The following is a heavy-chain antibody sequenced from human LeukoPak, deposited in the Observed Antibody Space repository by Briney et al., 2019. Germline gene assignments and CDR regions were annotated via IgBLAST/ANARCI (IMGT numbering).Heavy chain of an antibody. V-gene: IGHV3-48*03. CDR1: GFTFSSYE. D-gene: IGHD6-6*01. J-gene: IGHJ4*02. CDR3: ARGSSYIFDY. Sequence: GGSLRLSCAASGFTFSSYEMNWVRQAPGKGLEWVSHITSSVGITNYADSVKGRFTISRDNAKNSLYLQMNSLRAEDTAVYYCARGSSYIFDYWGQGTLVTVSS. CDR2: ITSSVGIT.